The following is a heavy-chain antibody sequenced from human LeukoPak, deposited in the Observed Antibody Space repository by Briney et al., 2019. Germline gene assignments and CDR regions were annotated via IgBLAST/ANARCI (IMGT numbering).Heavy chain of an antibody. V-gene: IGHV2-70*11. D-gene: IGHD1-26*01. J-gene: IGHJ4*02. CDR1: GVSLSSRGMC. CDR3: ARTPGGRAEEDY. Sequence: RESGPALVKATQTLTLTCTFSGVSLSSRGMCVSWIRQPPGKALEWLARIDWADDKYFSTSLKTRLTISKDTSKNQVVLTMTNMDPVDTATYYCARTPGGRAEEDYWGQGTLVTVSS. CDR2: IDWADDK.